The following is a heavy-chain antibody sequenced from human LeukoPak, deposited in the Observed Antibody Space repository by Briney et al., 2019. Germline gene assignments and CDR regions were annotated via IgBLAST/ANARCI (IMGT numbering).Heavy chain of an antibody. Sequence: SETLSLTCAVYGGSFSGYYWSWIRQPPGKGLEWIGEINHSGSTNYNPSLKSRVTISVDTSKNQFSLKLSSVTAADTAVYYCARSWSFPYGLGSYYNWGVSRNWFDPWGQGTLVTVS. D-gene: IGHD3-10*01. J-gene: IGHJ5*02. V-gene: IGHV4-34*01. CDR3: ARSWSFPYGLGSYYNWGVSRNWFDP. CDR2: INHSGST. CDR1: GGSFSGYY.